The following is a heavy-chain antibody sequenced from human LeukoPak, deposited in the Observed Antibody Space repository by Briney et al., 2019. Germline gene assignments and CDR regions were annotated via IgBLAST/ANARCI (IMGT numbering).Heavy chain of an antibody. J-gene: IGHJ4*02. Sequence: ASVKVSCKASGYTFTSYYMHWVRQAPGQGLEWMGIINPNGGSTSYAQKFQGRVTMTRDTSTSTVYMELSSLRSEDTAVYYCVTSNNDIAAPDYWGQGTLVTVSS. D-gene: IGHD6-25*01. CDR2: INPNGGST. V-gene: IGHV1-46*01. CDR1: GYTFTSYY. CDR3: VTSNNDIAAPDY.